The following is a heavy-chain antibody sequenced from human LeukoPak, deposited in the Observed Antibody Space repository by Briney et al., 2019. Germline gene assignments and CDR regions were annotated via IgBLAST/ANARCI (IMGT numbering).Heavy chain of an antibody. CDR3: ARDRVGAY. D-gene: IGHD1-26*01. CDR2: ITSSSSTI. V-gene: IGHV3-48*01. J-gene: IGHJ4*02. CDR1: GFTFSTYS. Sequence: GGSLRLSCAASGFTFSTYSMNWVRQAPGKGLEWLSYITSSSSTIYYADSVQGRFTISRDSAKSSLYLQMNSLRVEDTAVYYCARDRVGAYWGQGTLVTVSS.